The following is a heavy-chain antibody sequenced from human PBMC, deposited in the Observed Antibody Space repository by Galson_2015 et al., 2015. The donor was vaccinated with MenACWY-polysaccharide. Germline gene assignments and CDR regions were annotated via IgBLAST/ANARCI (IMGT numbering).Heavy chain of an antibody. D-gene: IGHD3-22*01. Sequence: SLRLSCAASGFTFSSFWMSWVRQAPGKGLEWVAIIKRDGSEKYYVDFVKGRFSISRDNAKNSLYLQMNSLRSEDTAVYYCARDPLDSSGYTRGSVFDLWGRGTLVTVSS. CDR2: IKRDGSEK. J-gene: IGHJ2*01. CDR3: ARDPLDSSGYTRGSVFDL. V-gene: IGHV3-7*01. CDR1: GFTFSSFW.